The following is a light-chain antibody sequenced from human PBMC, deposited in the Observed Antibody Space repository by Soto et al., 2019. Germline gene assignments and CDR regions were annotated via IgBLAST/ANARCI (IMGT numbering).Light chain of an antibody. CDR2: GAS. V-gene: IGKV3-15*01. Sequence: EIVMTQSPATLSVSPGERVTLSCRASQIVSSNLAWYQQKPGQAPRLLIHGASTRATGIPARFSGSGSETEFTLTISSLQSEDFAVYYCQQYNNWPGWAFGQGTKVEIK. CDR3: QQYNNWPGWA. CDR1: QIVSSN. J-gene: IGKJ1*01.